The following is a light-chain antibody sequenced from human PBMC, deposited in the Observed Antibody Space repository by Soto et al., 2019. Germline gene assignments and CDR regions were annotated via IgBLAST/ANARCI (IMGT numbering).Light chain of an antibody. J-gene: IGLJ3*02. Sequence: QSVLTQPPSASGTPGQGVPTSCPGGTRNTGINYIYWYKHLPGAAPKLLIYRTNLRPSGVPDRFSGSKSGTSASLAVSGLRSEDEADYFCASWDDCGNGLWLFGGGTKLTVL. CDR3: ASWDDCGNGLWL. CDR1: TRNTGINY. V-gene: IGLV1-47*01. CDR2: RTN.